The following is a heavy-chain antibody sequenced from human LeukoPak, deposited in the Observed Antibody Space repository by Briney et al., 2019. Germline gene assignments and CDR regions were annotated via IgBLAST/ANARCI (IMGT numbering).Heavy chain of an antibody. CDR1: GFTFSSCA. Sequence: GGSLRLSCAASGFTFSSCAMNWVRQAPGKGLEWVSGISGSGGGTYYADSVKGRFTISRDNPRNTLYLQMNSLRAEDTAVYYCAKAPTVTAPPHFDYWGQGTLVTVSS. CDR2: ISGSGGGT. V-gene: IGHV3-23*01. CDR3: AKAPTVTAPPHFDY. D-gene: IGHD4-17*01. J-gene: IGHJ4*02.